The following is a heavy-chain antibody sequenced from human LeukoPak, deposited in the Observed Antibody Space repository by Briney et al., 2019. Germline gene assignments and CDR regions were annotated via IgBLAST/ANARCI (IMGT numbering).Heavy chain of an antibody. Sequence: ASVKVSCKASGYTFTSYGISWVRQAPGQGLEWMGWISAYNGNTNYAQKLQGRVTMTTDTSTSTAYMELRSLRSDDTAVYYCARAPVDSNYYNWFDPWGQGTLLTVSS. J-gene: IGHJ5*02. CDR2: ISAYNGNT. V-gene: IGHV1-18*01. CDR1: GYTFTSYG. CDR3: ARAPVDSNYYNWFDP. D-gene: IGHD4-4*01.